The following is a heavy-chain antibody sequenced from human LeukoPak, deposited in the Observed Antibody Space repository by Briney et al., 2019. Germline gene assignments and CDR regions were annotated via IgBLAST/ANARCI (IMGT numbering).Heavy chain of an antibody. CDR1: GFTFSTYG. V-gene: IGHV3-30*18. Sequence: PGRSLRLSCAASGFTFSTYGMHWVCQAPGKGLEWVTLFSSDGYTTYYADSVKGRFTISRDNSQNTLYLQMNSLRAEDTAVYYCAKSGGSYFSTLDSWGQGTLVTVSS. CDR3: AKSGGSYFSTLDS. J-gene: IGHJ4*02. D-gene: IGHD1-26*01. CDR2: FSSDGYTT.